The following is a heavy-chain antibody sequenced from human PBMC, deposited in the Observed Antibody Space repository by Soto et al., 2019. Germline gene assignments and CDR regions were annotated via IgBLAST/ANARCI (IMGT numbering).Heavy chain of an antibody. V-gene: IGHV3-21*01. Sequence: EVQLVESGGGLVKPGGSLRLSCAVSGFTFSNYNMNWVRQAPGKGLEWVSSIGRSGGYIYYADSVKGRFTISRDNGKNTLFLQMNSLRAEDTAVYYCAGGDHGGTSHWYLDLWGRGTLVTVSS. CDR2: IGRSGGYI. CDR3: AGGDHGGTSHWYLDL. J-gene: IGHJ2*01. D-gene: IGHD4-17*01. CDR1: GFTFSNYN.